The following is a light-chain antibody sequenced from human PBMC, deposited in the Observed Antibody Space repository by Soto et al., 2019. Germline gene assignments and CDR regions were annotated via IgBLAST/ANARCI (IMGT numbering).Light chain of an antibody. J-gene: IGKJ1*01. CDR2: GAS. CDR1: QSVNNNY. Sequence: EVVLTQSPGTLSLSPGEGATLSCWASQSVNNNYLAWYQQKPGQPPRLLIYGASSRAAGIPYRFSGSGSGTDFTLSISRLEPEDFAVYYCQQYGDTSWTFGQGTRVEIK. V-gene: IGKV3-20*01. CDR3: QQYGDTSWT.